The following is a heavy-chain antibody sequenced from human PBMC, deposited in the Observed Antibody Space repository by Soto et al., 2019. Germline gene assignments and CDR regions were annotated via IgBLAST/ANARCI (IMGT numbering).Heavy chain of an antibody. D-gene: IGHD1-26*01. V-gene: IGHV3-23*01. J-gene: IGHJ4*02. CDR2: IDGSGVTI. Sequence: EVQLLESGGGLVQPGGSLRLSCAASGFTFSNYVMTWVRQAPGKGLEWVSSIDGSGVTIYYADSGEGRFTISRDNSKNTLYLQMNSLRAEDTAVYYCAKYKLGATSNLDYWGQGTLVTVSS. CDR3: AKYKLGATSNLDY. CDR1: GFTFSNYV.